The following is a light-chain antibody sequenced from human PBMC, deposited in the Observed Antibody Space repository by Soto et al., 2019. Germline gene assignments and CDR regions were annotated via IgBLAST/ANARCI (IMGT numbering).Light chain of an antibody. J-gene: IGLJ1*01. CDR2: DVS. Sequence: QSALTQSTSVSGSPGQSITISCTGTSSDVGGYNYVSWYQHHPGKAPKLMICDVSDRPSGVSNRFSGSKSGNTASLTISGLQAEDEADYYCSSYTSSSTTWVFGTGTKVTVL. CDR3: SSYTSSSTTWV. CDR1: SSDVGGYNY. V-gene: IGLV2-14*03.